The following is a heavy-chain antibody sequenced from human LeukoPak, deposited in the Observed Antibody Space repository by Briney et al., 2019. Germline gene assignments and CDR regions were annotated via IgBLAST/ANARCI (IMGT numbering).Heavy chain of an antibody. Sequence: SETLSLTCTVSGASISSHYWSWIRQPAGKGLEWIGRIFTRGSTNDNPSLRSRVTMSVDTSKNQFSLKLSSVTAADTAVYYCAREEGGFHMGYWGQGTLVTVSS. CDR3: AREEGGFHMGY. D-gene: IGHD2-21*01. CDR2: IFTRGST. V-gene: IGHV4-4*07. CDR1: GASISSHY. J-gene: IGHJ4*02.